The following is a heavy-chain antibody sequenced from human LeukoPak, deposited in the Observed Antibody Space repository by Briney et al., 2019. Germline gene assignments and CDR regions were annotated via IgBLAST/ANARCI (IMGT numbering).Heavy chain of an antibody. J-gene: IGHJ4*02. V-gene: IGHV1-2*02. D-gene: IGHD6-13*01. Sequence: ASVKVSCKASGYTLTGYYMHWVRQAPGQGLEWMGWINPNSGGTNYAQKFQGRVTMTRDTSISTAYMELSRLRSDDTAVYYCARAGRSSSPIGFDYWGQGTLVTVSS. CDR3: ARAGRSSSPIGFDY. CDR1: GYTLTGYY. CDR2: INPNSGGT.